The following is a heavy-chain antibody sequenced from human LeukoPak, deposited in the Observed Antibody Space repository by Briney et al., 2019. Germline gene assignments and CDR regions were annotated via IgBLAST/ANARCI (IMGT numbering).Heavy chain of an antibody. J-gene: IGHJ4*02. CDR2: INHSGST. Sequence: PSETLSLTCAVYGGSFSGYYWSWIRQPPGKGLEWIGEINHSGSTNYNPSLKSRVTISVDTSKNQFSLKPSSVTAADTAVYYCARSSRSTFDYWGQGTLVTVSS. V-gene: IGHV4-34*01. CDR3: ARSSRSTFDY. CDR1: GGSFSGYY.